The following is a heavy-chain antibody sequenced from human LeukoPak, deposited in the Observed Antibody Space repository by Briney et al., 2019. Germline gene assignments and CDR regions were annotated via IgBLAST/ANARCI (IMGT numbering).Heavy chain of an antibody. D-gene: IGHD2-2*01. J-gene: IGHJ5*02. V-gene: IGHV1-69*13. CDR2: IIPIFGTA. Sequence: GASVKVSCKASGGTFSSYAISWVRQAPGQGLEWMGGIIPIFGTANYAQKFQGRVTITADESTSTAYMELSSLRSEDTAVYYCARDPIRPGYCSSTSCYNWFDPWGQGTLVTVSS. CDR3: ARDPIRPGYCSSTSCYNWFDP. CDR1: GGTFSSYA.